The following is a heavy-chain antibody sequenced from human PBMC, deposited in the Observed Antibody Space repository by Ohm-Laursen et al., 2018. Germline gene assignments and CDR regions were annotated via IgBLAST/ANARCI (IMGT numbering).Heavy chain of an antibody. CDR3: ARELAYYDSSGLDAFDI. D-gene: IGHD3-22*01. J-gene: IGHJ3*02. V-gene: IGHV4-59*01. CDR1: SVSISSYY. CDR2: IYYSGST. Sequence: PGTLSLTCTASSVSISSYYWTWIRQPPGKGLEWIGYIYYSGSTNYSPSLRSRVTISLDTSKNQFSLKLSSVTAADTAVYYCARELAYYDSSGLDAFDIWGQGTMVTVSS.